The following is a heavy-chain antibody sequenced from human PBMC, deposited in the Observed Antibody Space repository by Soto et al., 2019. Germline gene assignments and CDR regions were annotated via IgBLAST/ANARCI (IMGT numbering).Heavy chain of an antibody. Sequence: PSETLSLTCTVSGGSISGYYWSWIRQPPGKELEWIGNVYYSGGAKYNPSVKRRVSLSVDTSKNQFALNLSSVTAADTAVYYCTREGDGRMTTNPYYYYGMDVWGPGITVTVSS. CDR2: VYYSGGA. D-gene: IGHD2-21*02. J-gene: IGHJ6*02. V-gene: IGHV4-59*01. CDR1: GGSISGYY. CDR3: TREGDGRMTTNPYYYYGMDV.